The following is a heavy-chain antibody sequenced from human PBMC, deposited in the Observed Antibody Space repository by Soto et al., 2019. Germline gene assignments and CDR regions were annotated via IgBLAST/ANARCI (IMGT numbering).Heavy chain of an antibody. CDR1: GYTFTSYG. D-gene: IGHD5-12*01. V-gene: IGHV1-18*01. J-gene: IGHJ4*02. Sequence: EASVKVSCKASGYTFTSYGINWVRQDPGQGLEWMGWISAYNGNTNYAQKFQGRVTMTTDTSTSTAYMELRSLRSDDTAVYYCARDLVPGYSGYSDYWGQGTLVTVSS. CDR3: ARDLVPGYSGYSDY. CDR2: ISAYNGNT.